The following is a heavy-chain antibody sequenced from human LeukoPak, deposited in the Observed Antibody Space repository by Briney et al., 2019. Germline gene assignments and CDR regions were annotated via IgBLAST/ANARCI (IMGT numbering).Heavy chain of an antibody. CDR2: IHPASANT. CDR1: GYTFTEHF. Sequence: GASVKVSCKASGYTFTEHFIHWVRQAPGQGLQYMGWIHPASANTVYAQMFHGRVTLTRDTPATTTYMELSGLRSDDTAVCYCARDLRPANLWGQGTLVTVSS. CDR3: ARDLRPANL. D-gene: IGHD1-7*01. V-gene: IGHV1-2*02. J-gene: IGHJ4*02.